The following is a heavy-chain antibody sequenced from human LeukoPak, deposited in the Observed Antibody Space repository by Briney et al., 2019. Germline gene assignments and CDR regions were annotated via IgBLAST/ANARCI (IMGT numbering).Heavy chain of an antibody. CDR3: ARAHYYDSSGYYSGDYYYYMDV. J-gene: IGHJ6*03. CDR2: ISGSGGST. D-gene: IGHD3-22*01. Sequence: GGSLRLSCAASGFTFSSYAMSWVRQAPGKGLEWVSAISGSGGSTYYADSVKGRFTISRDNSKNSVYLQMNSLRVEDTAVYYCARAHYYDSSGYYSGDYYYYMDVWGKGTTVTVSS. CDR1: GFTFSSYA. V-gene: IGHV3-23*01.